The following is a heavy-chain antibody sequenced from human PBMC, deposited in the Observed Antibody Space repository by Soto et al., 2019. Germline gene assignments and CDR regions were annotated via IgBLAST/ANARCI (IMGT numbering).Heavy chain of an antibody. J-gene: IGHJ6*03. CDR1: GFTFDDYA. CDR2: ISWNSGSI. V-gene: IGHV3-9*01. CDR3: AKDVLQDYYYYYMDV. Sequence: GGSLRLSCAASGFTFDDYAMHWVRQAPGKGLEWVSGISWNSGSIGYADSVKGRFTISRDNAKNSLYLQMNSLRAEDTALYYCAKDVLQDYYYYYMDVWGKGTTVTVSS.